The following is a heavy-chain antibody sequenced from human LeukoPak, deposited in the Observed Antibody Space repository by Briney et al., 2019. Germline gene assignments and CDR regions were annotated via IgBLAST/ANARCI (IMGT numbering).Heavy chain of an antibody. J-gene: IGHJ4*02. V-gene: IGHV1-8*01. CDR3: ASASPSQYEIPQFDY. CDR2: MNPNSGNT. D-gene: IGHD3-9*01. CDR1: GYTFTSYD. Sequence: ASVKVSCKASGYTFTSYDINWVRQATGQGLEWMGWMNPNSGNTGYAQKFQGRVTMTRNTSISTAYMELSSLRSEDTAVYYCASASPSQYEIPQFDYWGQGTLVTVSS.